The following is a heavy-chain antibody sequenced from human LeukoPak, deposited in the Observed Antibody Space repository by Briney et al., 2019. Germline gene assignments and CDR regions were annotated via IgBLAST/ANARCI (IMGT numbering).Heavy chain of an antibody. J-gene: IGHJ6*02. CDR2: ISGSGGST. D-gene: IGHD6-19*01. CDR3: ARVPGVAVAGTYYYGMDV. Sequence: PGGSLRLSCAASGFTFSSYAMSWVRQAPGKGLEWVSAISGSGGSTYYADSVKGRFTISRDNSKNTLYLQMNSLRAEDTAVYYCARVPGVAVAGTYYYGMDVWGQGTTVTVSS. CDR1: GFTFSSYA. V-gene: IGHV3-23*01.